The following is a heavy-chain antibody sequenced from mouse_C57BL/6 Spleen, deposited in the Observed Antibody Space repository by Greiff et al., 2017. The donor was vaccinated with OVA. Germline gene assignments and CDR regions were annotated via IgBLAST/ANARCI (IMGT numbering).Heavy chain of an antibody. D-gene: IGHD2-4*01. CDR1: GFNIKNSY. CDR2: IDPANGTT. V-gene: IGHV14-3*01. Sequence: EVQLQESVAELVRPGASVKLSCTASGFNIKNSYMHWVKQRPEQGLEWIGRIDPANGTTKYAPKFQGKAPLTADTSSTTAYLQLNSLTSEDTAIYYCAIEVPYCDYSGGMDYWGQGTSVTVSS. J-gene: IGHJ4*01. CDR3: AIEVPYCDYSGGMDY.